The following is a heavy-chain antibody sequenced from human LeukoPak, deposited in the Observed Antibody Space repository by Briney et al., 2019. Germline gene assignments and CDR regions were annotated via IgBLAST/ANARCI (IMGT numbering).Heavy chain of an antibody. J-gene: IGHJ6*03. V-gene: IGHV1-46*01. CDR1: GYTFTGYY. D-gene: IGHD3-3*01. CDR3: ARDRSIFDGPYYYYYYMDV. CDR2: INPSGGST. Sequence: GASVKVSCKASGYTFTGYYMHWVRQAPGRGLEWMGIINPSGGSTSYAQKFQGRVTMTRDMSTSTVYMELSSLRSEDTAVYYCARDRSIFDGPYYYYYYMDVWGKGTTVTVSS.